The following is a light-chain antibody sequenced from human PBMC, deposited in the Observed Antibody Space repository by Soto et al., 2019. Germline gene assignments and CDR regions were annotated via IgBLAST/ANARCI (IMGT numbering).Light chain of an antibody. CDR1: SSNIGTNY. CDR3: AAWDDSLSGRL. CDR2: GDN. Sequence: QSVLTQPPSASGTPGQRVTISCSGSSSNIGTNYAYWYQQLPGTAPKLLMYGDNQRPSGVPDRFSGSRSGTSASLALSDLRSEDEGDYYCAAWDDSLSGRLFGGGTTLTVL. J-gene: IGLJ3*02. V-gene: IGLV1-47*02.